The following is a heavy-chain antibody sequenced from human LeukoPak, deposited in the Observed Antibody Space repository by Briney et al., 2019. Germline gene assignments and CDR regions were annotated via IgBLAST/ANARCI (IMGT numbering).Heavy chain of an antibody. V-gene: IGHV3-7*01. CDR3: ARDRGGSYSAIDY. J-gene: IGHJ4*02. D-gene: IGHD1-26*01. CDR1: GFTFSTYC. CDR2: IKKDGSEK. Sequence: GGSLRLSCAASGFTFSTYCMSWVRQAPGKGLEWVANIKKDGSEKHYVDSVDGRFIISRDDAKNSLYLQMNSLRADDTAVYYCARDRGGSYSAIDYWGQGTLVTVSS.